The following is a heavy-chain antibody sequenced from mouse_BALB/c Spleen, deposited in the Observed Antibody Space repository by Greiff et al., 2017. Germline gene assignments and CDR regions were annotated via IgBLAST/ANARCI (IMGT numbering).Heavy chain of an antibody. J-gene: IGHJ2*01. CDR3: ARLYYGYLDY. CDR1: GYTFTSYW. Sequence: VQLQQSGAELAKPGASVKMSCKASGYTFTSYWMHWVKQRPGQGLEWIGYINPSTGYTEYNQKFKDKATLTADKSSSTAYMQLSSLTSEDSAVYYCARLYYGYLDYWGQGTTLTVSS. V-gene: IGHV1-7*01. CDR2: INPSTGYT. D-gene: IGHD1-1*01.